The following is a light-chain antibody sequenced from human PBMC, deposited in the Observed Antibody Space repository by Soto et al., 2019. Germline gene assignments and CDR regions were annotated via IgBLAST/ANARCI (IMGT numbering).Light chain of an antibody. CDR1: QSVPSTS. CDR3: QQYGNSLWT. CDR2: GGS. J-gene: IGKJ1*01. V-gene: IGKV3-20*01. Sequence: EIVLTQSPGTLSLSPGDRAALPCRASQSVPSTSLAWYQQRPGQAPRPLIYGGSNRATGIPVRFSGSGSGTDFTLIISRLEPEDFAVYDCQQYGNSLWTFGQGTRVDI.